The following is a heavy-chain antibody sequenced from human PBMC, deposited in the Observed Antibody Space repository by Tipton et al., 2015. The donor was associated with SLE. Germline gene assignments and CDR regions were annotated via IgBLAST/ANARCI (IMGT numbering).Heavy chain of an antibody. V-gene: IGHV4-59*08. CDR1: GDSVRGSY. CDR3: ASANYYESRQFDN. CDR2: VYYGGST. J-gene: IGHJ4*02. D-gene: IGHD3-22*01. Sequence: LRLSCTVSGDSVRGSYWSWIRQPPGMGLEWIGFVYYGGSTNMGTTNYNPSLESRLDISVDTSGRLFFLRLSSMTAADTAVYYCASANYYESRQFDNWGQGTLVTVSS.